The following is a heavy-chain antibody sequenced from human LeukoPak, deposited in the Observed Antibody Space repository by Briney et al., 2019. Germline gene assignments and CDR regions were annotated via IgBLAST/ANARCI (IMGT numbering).Heavy chain of an antibody. CDR2: ITASSTTI. J-gene: IGHJ5*02. CDR1: GFSFSNYE. CDR3: ARDQNPTLTPGFDP. Sequence: GGSLRLSCAASGFSFSNYEMNWVRQAPGKGLEWISYITASSTTIYYADSAKGRFTISRDNAKNSLYLQMNGLRGEDTAVYYCARDQNPTLTPGFDPWGQGTLVTVSS. V-gene: IGHV3-48*03. D-gene: IGHD1-14*01.